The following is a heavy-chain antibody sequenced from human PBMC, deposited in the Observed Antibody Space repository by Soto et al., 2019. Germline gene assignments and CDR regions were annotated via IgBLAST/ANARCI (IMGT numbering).Heavy chain of an antibody. Sequence: GGSLRLSCAASVFVFSDFGMHWVRQTPGKGLEWVTFISFAGSKTESADFAKGRFTISRDNSKNTLFWQMNSLRADDPAVYFCAKDRSGYPNYFDSWGQGIQVTVSS. CDR2: ISFAGSKT. D-gene: IGHD3-22*01. CDR3: AKDRSGYPNYFDS. CDR1: VFVFSDFG. J-gene: IGHJ4*02. V-gene: IGHV3-30*18.